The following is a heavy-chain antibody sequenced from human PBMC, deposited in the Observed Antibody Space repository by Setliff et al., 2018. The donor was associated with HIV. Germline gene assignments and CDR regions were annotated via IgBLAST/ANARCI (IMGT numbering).Heavy chain of an antibody. D-gene: IGHD1-26*01. Sequence: ASVKVSCKASGYTFTSYGISWVRQAPGQGLEWMGWISAYNGNTNYAQKLKGRVTMTTDTSTSTAYMELRSLRSDDTAVYYCARTLVGPTGGYYFDYWGQGTLVTVSS. CDR3: ARTLVGPTGGYYFDY. CDR2: ISAYNGNT. CDR1: GYTFTSYG. V-gene: IGHV1-18*01. J-gene: IGHJ4*02.